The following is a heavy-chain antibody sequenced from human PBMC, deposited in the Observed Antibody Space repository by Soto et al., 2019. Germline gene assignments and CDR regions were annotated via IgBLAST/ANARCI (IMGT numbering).Heavy chain of an antibody. J-gene: IGHJ2*01. CDR1: GFTFSDYA. D-gene: IGHD3-16*01. CDR2: ISATGGNI. V-gene: IGHV3-23*01. CDR3: AKGAGVWASFDL. Sequence: EVQLLESGGGLARPGGSLRLSCVASGFTFSDYAMTWVRQAPGKGLEWVATISATGGNIEYTDSLKGRFTISRDNSKNTLYLQLRGLASDDPAVHSCAKGAGVWASFDLWARGTLVPVSS.